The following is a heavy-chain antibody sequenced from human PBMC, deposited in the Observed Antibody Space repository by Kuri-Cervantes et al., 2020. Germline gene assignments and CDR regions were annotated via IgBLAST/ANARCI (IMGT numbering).Heavy chain of an antibody. D-gene: IGHD6-6*01. Sequence: SETLSLTCTVSGYSISSGYYWDWIRQPPGRGLEWIGEINHSGSTNYNPSLKSRVTISVDTSKNQFSLKLSSVTAADTAVYYCARDIGEVAARPLNWFDPWGQGTLVTVSS. CDR3: ARDIGEVAARPLNWFDP. J-gene: IGHJ5*02. CDR2: INHSGST. V-gene: IGHV4-38-2*02. CDR1: GYSISSGYY.